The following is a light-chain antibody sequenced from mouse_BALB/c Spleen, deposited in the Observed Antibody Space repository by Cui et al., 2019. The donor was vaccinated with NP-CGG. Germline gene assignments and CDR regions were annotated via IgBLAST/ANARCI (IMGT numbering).Light chain of an antibody. CDR2: GTN. V-gene: IGLV1*01. Sequence: AFVTHEAALTTLPGDTVTLTCRSSTGSVTTSNYANWVQEKPDHLFTGLIGGTNNRAPGVPARFSGSLIGDKAALTITGAQTEDEAIYFCALWYSNHWVFGGGTKLTVL. CDR1: TGSVTTSNY. J-gene: IGLJ1*01. CDR3: ALWYSNHWV.